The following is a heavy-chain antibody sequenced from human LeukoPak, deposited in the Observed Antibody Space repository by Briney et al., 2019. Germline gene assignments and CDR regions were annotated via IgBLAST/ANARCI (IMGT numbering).Heavy chain of an antibody. D-gene: IGHD1-20*01. CDR3: ARGKYNWKGEGENWFDP. J-gene: IGHJ5*02. CDR2: ICSGSSYV. Sequence: PGGSLRLSCAASGFTFSNFEMNWVRQAPGKGLECVSCICSGSSYVYYSDSVKGRFTISRDNAKNSLYLQMNNLRVEDTAVYYCARGKYNWKGEGENWFDPWGQGTLVTVSS. CDR1: GFTFSNFE. V-gene: IGHV3-21*01.